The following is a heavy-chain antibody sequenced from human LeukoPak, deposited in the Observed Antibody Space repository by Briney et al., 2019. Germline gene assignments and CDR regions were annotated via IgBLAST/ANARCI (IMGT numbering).Heavy chain of an antibody. D-gene: IGHD6-13*01. CDR3: ARTYGSSGLGYFDL. Sequence: SETLSLTCTVSGGSISSSSYYWSWIRQPPGKGLEWIGYIYYSGSTNYSPSLKSRLTISVDTSKNQFSLKLSSVTAADTAVYYCARTYGSSGLGYFDLWGRGTLVTVSS. CDR1: GGSISSSSYY. CDR2: IYYSGST. V-gene: IGHV4-61*01. J-gene: IGHJ2*01.